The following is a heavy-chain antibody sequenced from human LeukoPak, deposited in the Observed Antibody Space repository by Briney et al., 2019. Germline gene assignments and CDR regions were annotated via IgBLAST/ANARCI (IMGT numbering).Heavy chain of an antibody. J-gene: IGHJ4*02. V-gene: IGHV1-3*04. CDR1: GYTFSSYS. CDR3: ARDGHSKDYGDY. CDR2: INTDNGNT. D-gene: IGHD2-21*01. Sequence: ASVKVSCKASGYTFSSYSMHWVRQAPGQRLERMGWINTDNGNTEYSQKFQGRVTFTRDTSASIAYMELGSLRSEDTAVYYCARDGHSKDYGDYWGQGTLVTVSS.